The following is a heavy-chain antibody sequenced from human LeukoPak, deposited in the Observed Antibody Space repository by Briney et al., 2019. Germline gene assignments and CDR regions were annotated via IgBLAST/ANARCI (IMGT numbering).Heavy chain of an antibody. CDR2: IIPIFGTA. Sequence: SVKVSCKASGGTFSSYAISWVRQAPGQGLEWMGGIIPIFGTANYAQKFQGRVTITADESTSTAYMELSRLRSDDTAVYYCARGPLIDPTYYDILTGYIYYFDYWGQGTLVTVSS. CDR1: GGTFSSYA. CDR3: ARGPLIDPTYYDILTGYIYYFDY. V-gene: IGHV1-69*13. J-gene: IGHJ4*02. D-gene: IGHD3-9*01.